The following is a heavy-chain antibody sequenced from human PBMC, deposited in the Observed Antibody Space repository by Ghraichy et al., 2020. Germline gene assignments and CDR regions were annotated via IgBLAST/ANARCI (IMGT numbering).Heavy chain of an antibody. CDR3: AKDIAYYDFWSGFGS. CDR1: GFTFDDYA. J-gene: IGHJ5*02. CDR2: ISWDGGST. V-gene: IGHV3-43D*03. D-gene: IGHD3-3*01. Sequence: GGSLRLSCAASGFTFDDYAMHWVRQAPGKGLEWVSLISWDGGSTYYADSVKGRFTISRDNSKNSLYLQMNSLRAEDTALYYCAKDIAYYDFWSGFGSWGQGTLVTVSS.